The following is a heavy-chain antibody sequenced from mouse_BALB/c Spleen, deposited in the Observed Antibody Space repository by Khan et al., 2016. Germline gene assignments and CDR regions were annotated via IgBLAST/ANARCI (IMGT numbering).Heavy chain of an antibody. Sequence: EVELVESGGGLVQPGGSLRLSCATSGFTFTDYYMSWVRQPPGKALKWLGFIRNKANGYTIEYSASVKGRFTISRDNSKSILYLQMNSLRAEDSATYYCARLRHYYAMDYWGQGTSVTVSS. CDR3: ARLRHYYAMDY. V-gene: IGHV7-3*02. CDR1: GFTFTDYY. J-gene: IGHJ4*01. CDR2: IRNKANGYTI.